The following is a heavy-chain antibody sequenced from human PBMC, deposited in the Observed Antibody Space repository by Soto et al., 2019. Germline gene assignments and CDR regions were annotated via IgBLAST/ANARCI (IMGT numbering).Heavy chain of an antibody. V-gene: IGHV5-10-1*01. CDR2: IDPSDFYI. J-gene: IGHJ5*02. Sequence: PGESLKISCKISGYTFTTYWITWVRQVPGKGLEWMGMIDPSDFYIKYSPSFQGHVTISADKSTSTAYVQWSSLKASDTAMYYCARLGYCSGGSCYYLDPWGQGTLVTVSS. CDR3: ARLGYCSGGSCYYLDP. D-gene: IGHD2-15*01. CDR1: GYTFTTYW.